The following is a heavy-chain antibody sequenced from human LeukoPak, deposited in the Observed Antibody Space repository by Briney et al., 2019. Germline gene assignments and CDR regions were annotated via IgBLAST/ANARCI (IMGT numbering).Heavy chain of an antibody. J-gene: IGHJ4*02. CDR3: ARSELDCSGGSCYGGFDY. V-gene: IGHV1-8*03. CDR1: GYTFTNYD. CDR2: MNPDSGNT. Sequence: ASVQVSCKASGYTFTNYDINWERLATGQGLEWMGWMNPDSGNTGYAQKFQGRVTITADKSTSTAYMELSSLRSEDTAVYYCARSELDCSGGSCYGGFDYWGQGTLVTVSS. D-gene: IGHD2-15*01.